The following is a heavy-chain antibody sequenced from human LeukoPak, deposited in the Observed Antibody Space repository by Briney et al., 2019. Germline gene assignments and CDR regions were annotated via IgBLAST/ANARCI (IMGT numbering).Heavy chain of an antibody. CDR1: GGSISSGGYY. V-gene: IGHV4-30-2*01. CDR3: ARERKRAFDI. CDR2: IYHSGST. Sequence: SETLSLTCTVSGGSISSGGYYWSWIRQPPGKGLEWIGYIYHSGSTYYNPSLKSRVTISVDRSKNQFSLKLSSVTAADTAVYYCARERKRAFDIWGQGTMVTVSS. J-gene: IGHJ3*02.